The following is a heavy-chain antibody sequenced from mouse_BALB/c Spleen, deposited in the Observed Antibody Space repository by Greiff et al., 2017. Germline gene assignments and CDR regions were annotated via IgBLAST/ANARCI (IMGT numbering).Heavy chain of an antibody. V-gene: IGHV5-9-4*01. CDR1: GFTFSSYA. D-gene: IGHD2-3*01. J-gene: IGHJ2*01. CDR3: ARGDDGYFDY. CDR2: ISSGGSYT. Sequence: EVKLMESGGGLVKPGGSLKLSCAASGFTFSSYAMSWVRQSPEKRLEWVAEISSGGSYTYYPDTVTGRFTISRDNAKNTLYLEMSSLRSEDTAMYYCARGDDGYFDYWGQGTTLTVSA.